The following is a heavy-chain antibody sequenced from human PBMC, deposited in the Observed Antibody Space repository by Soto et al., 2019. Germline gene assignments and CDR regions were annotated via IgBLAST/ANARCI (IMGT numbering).Heavy chain of an antibody. CDR1: GGSISSGGYY. CDR3: ARAPFWFAGSTYHDCWFDP. Sequence: QVQLQESGPGLVKPSQTLSLTCTVSGGSISSGGYYWSWIRQHPGKGLEWIGYIYYSGSTYYNPSLKSRVTISVDTSKNQFSLKLSSVTAADTAVYYCARAPFWFAGSTYHDCWFDPWGQGTLVTVSS. CDR2: IYYSGST. V-gene: IGHV4-31*03. J-gene: IGHJ5*02. D-gene: IGHD3-22*01.